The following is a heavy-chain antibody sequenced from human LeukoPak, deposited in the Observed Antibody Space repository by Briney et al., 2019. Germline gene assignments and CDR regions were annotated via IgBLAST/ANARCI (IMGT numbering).Heavy chain of an antibody. CDR3: ARRWGYGMDV. Sequence: KTSETLSLTCTVSGGSISSYYWSWIRQPPGKGLEWIGYIYYSGSTNYNPSLKSRVTISVDTSKNQFSLKLSSVTAADTAVYYCARRWGYGMDVWGQGTTVTVSS. CDR2: IYYSGST. V-gene: IGHV4-59*08. D-gene: IGHD7-27*01. CDR1: GGSISSYY. J-gene: IGHJ6*02.